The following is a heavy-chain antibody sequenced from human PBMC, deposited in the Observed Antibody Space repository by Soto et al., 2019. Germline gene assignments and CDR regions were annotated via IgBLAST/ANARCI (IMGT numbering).Heavy chain of an antibody. D-gene: IGHD5-12*01. CDR1: GFTFEDYA. V-gene: IGHV3-9*01. J-gene: IGHJ4*02. CDR3: AKDIGGGYDYSEYYFDY. CDR2: ISWNSGSI. Sequence: SLRLSCAASGFTFEDYAMHWVRQAPGKGLERVSGISWNSGSIGYADSVKGRVTISRDNAKNSLYLQMNSLRAEDTALYYCAKDIGGGYDYSEYYFDYWGQGTLVPVSS.